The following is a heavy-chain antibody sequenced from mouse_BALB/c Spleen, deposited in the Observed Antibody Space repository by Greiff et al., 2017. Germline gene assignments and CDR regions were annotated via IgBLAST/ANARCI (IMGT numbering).Heavy chain of an antibody. J-gene: IGHJ3*01. V-gene: IGHV7-3*02. D-gene: IGHD1-1*01. CDR1: GFTFTDYY. CDR2: IRNKANGYTT. CDR3: ARDGYYGGFFAY. Sequence: EVQRVESGGGLVQPGGSLRLSCATSGFTFTDYYMSWVRQPPGKALEWLGFIRNKANGYTTEYSASVKGRFTISRDNSQSILYLQMNTLRAEDSATYYCARDGYYGGFFAYWGQGTLVTVSA.